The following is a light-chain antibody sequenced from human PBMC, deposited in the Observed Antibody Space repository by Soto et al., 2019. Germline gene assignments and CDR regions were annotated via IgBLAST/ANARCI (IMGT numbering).Light chain of an antibody. V-gene: IGKV3-15*01. Sequence: EIVFTQSPATLSLSPGERATLSCRASQSLTSYLAWYQQKPGQAPRLLIYDASNRATGIPARFSGSGAGTEFTRSISSLKYEDVAVDYCPQYNNWTLTFCQGTQVDIK. J-gene: IGKJ1*01. CDR3: PQYNNWTLT. CDR2: DAS. CDR1: QSLTSY.